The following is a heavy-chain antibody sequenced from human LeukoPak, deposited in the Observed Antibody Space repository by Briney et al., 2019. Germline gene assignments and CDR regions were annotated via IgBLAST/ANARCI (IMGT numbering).Heavy chain of an antibody. CDR2: ISSSTTYT. CDR3: VRSGDYGDYGGSTDAFDL. J-gene: IGHJ3*01. D-gene: IGHD4-17*01. V-gene: IGHV3-21*01. CDR1: GFTFTTYS. Sequence: GGSLRLSCAACGFTFTTYSMNWVRRAPGRGLEWVSSISSSTTYTYYADSMKGRFTFYRDNAKNSLYLQMHSLRGEDTAVYYCVRSGDYGDYGGSTDAFDLWGQGTMVTVSS.